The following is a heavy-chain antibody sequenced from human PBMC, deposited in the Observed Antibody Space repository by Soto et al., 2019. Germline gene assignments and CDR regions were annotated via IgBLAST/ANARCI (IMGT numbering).Heavy chain of an antibody. V-gene: IGHV3-74*01. J-gene: IGHJ4*02. CDR3: ARDPGTGYYDSSGYYYD. Sequence: EVQLVESGGGLVQPGGSLRLSCAASGFTLSSYWMHWVRQAPGKGLVWVSRINSEGTSTSYADSVKGRFTISRDNAKNTLYLQMNSLRAEDTAVYYCARDPGTGYYDSSGYYYDWGQGTLVTVSS. CDR2: INSEGTST. D-gene: IGHD3-22*01. CDR1: GFTLSSYW.